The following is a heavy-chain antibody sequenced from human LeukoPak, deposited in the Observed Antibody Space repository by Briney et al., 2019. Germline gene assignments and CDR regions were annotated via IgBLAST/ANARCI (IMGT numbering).Heavy chain of an antibody. J-gene: IGHJ4*02. V-gene: IGHV3-7*01. D-gene: IGHD3-22*01. CDR3: VREWLF. CDR1: GFRFSSYW. Sequence: GGSLRLSCAASGFRFSSYWMTWVRQAPGKGLEWVANIKQDGTDKYYVESVRGRFTISRDNVERSVYLQMNRLTAEGTAVYYCVREWLFWGQGTLVTVSS. CDR2: IKQDGTDK.